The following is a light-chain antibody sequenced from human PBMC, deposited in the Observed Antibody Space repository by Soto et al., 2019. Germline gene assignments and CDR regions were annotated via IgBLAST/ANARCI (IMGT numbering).Light chain of an antibody. V-gene: IGLV2-14*01. CDR1: SSDVGGYNY. CDR3: TSYTSSTTLV. Sequence: QSALTQPASVSGSPGQSITISCSGTSSDVGGYNYVSWYQQHPGKAPKLMIYEVTNRPSGVSNRFFGSKSGNTASLTISGLQAEEEADYYCTSYTSSTTLVFGGGTKVTVL. J-gene: IGLJ2*01. CDR2: EVT.